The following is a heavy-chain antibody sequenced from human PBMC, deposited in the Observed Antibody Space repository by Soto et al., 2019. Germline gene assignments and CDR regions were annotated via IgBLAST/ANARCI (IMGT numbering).Heavy chain of an antibody. J-gene: IGHJ5*02. V-gene: IGHV1-8*01. CDR2: MNPDSGNT. CDR1: GYTFINYD. Sequence: QVQMVQSGAEVKKPGASVKVSCKASGYTFINYDIHWVRQATGQGLEWMGWMNPDSGNTGQSKQFQGRVTMTRDTSRSTAYMELSSLRSEDTAVYYCARGRFRRTWFDPWGQGTLVTVSS. CDR3: ARGRFRRTWFDP. D-gene: IGHD3-16*01.